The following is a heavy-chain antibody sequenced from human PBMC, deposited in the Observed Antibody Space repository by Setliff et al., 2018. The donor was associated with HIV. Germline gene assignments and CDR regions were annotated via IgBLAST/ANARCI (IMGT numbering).Heavy chain of an antibody. D-gene: IGHD3-22*01. CDR2: IDYSGST. V-gene: IGHV4-39*07. CDR1: GGSISSSSYY. J-gene: IGHJ4*02. Sequence: SETLSLTCTVSGGSISSSSYYWGWIRQPPGKGLEWIGSIDYSGSTYYNPSLKSRVTISVDTSKSQFSLKLSSVTAADTAVYYCAADSSGYTFDHWGQGTLVTVSS. CDR3: AADSSGYTFDH.